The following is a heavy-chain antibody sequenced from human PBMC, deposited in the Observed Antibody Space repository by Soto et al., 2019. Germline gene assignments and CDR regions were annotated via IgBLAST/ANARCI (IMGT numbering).Heavy chain of an antibody. Sequence: PGESLNITCKGSGYSFTTYWITWVRQMPGEGLAWMGRIDPSDSYINYNPSFQGHVTISADKSISTAYLQWSSLKASDTAMYYCARRNYDYVWGSYRWRAFDIWGQGTMVTVSS. CDR3: ARRNYDYVWGSYRWRAFDI. D-gene: IGHD3-16*02. J-gene: IGHJ3*02. CDR1: GYSFTTYW. V-gene: IGHV5-10-1*01. CDR2: IDPSDSYI.